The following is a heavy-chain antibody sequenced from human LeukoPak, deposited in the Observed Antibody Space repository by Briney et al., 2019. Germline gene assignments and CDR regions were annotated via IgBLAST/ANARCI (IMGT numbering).Heavy chain of an antibody. CDR1: GFTFSDYY. D-gene: IGHD3-10*01. CDR2: ISSGGRTM. V-gene: IGHV3-11*04. CDR3: AKESYYGSGSYDY. J-gene: IGHJ4*02. Sequence: GGSLRLSCAASGFTFSDYYMTWIRPAPGKGLEWISYISSGGRTMYYADSVKGRFTISRDNSKNTLYLQMNSLRAEDTAVYYCAKESYYGSGSYDYWGQGTLVTVSS.